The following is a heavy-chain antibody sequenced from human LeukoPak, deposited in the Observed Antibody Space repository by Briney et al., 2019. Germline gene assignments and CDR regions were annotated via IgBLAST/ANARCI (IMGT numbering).Heavy chain of an antibody. J-gene: IGHJ4*02. CDR3: ATTILGVVQVDY. CDR1: GGSISSYY. CDR2: IYTSGST. V-gene: IGHV4-4*07. Sequence: SETLSLTCTVSGGSISSYYWSWIRQPAGKGLEWIGRIYTSGSTNYNPSLKSRVTMSVGTSKNQFSLKLSSVTAADTAVYYCATTILGVVQVDYWGQGTLVTVSS. D-gene: IGHD3-3*01.